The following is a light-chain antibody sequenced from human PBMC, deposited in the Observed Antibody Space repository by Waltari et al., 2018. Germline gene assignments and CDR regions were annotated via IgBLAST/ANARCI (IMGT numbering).Light chain of an antibody. J-gene: IGKJ4*01. Sequence: DIVMTQSPDFLPVSLGARATITCRSSQTILRSSTYGNALAWYHQKPGQAPRLLMYGASTRATGIPARFSGSGSGTQFALTISSLQSEDFAVYYCQHYNSWPLTFGGGTKVEI. CDR2: GAS. V-gene: IGKV3-15*01. CDR1: QTILRS. CDR3: QHYNSWPLT.